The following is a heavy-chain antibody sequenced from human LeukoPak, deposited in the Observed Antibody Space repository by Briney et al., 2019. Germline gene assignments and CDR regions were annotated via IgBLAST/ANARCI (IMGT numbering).Heavy chain of an antibody. CDR1: GFTFSNAW. D-gene: IGHD7-27*01. CDR3: ARDTVTGVDWFDR. Sequence: GGSLRLSCAASGFTFSNAWMSWVRQAPGKGLEWVGRIKSKTDGGTTDYAAPVKGRFTISRDNAKNSLYLQMNSLRADDTAVYFCARDTVTGVDWFDRWGQGTLVTVSS. V-gene: IGHV3-15*01. J-gene: IGHJ5*02. CDR2: IKSKTDGGTT.